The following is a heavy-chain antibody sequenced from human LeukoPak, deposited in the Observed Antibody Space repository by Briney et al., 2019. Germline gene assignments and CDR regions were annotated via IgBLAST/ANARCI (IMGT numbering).Heavy chain of an antibody. Sequence: PGGSLRLSCAASGFTFSSYGMHWVRQAPGKGLEWVAVIWYDGSNKYYADSVKGRFTISRDNSKNTLYLQMNSLRAEDTAVYYCARVLSQYYYYYGMDVWGQGTTVTVS. CDR2: IWYDGSNK. V-gene: IGHV3-33*01. J-gene: IGHJ6*02. D-gene: IGHD3-10*01. CDR3: ARVLSQYYYYYGMDV. CDR1: GFTFSSYG.